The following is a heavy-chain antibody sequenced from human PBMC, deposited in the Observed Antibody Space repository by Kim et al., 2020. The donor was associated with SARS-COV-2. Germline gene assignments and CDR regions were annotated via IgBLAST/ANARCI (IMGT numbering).Heavy chain of an antibody. D-gene: IGHD3-16*02. J-gene: IGHJ4*02. V-gene: IGHV3-15*01. CDR2: TT. Sequence: TTDYAAPVKGRFTISRDDSKNTLYLQMNSLKTEDTAVYYCTTLGELSGYWGQGTLVTVSS. CDR3: TTLGELSGY.